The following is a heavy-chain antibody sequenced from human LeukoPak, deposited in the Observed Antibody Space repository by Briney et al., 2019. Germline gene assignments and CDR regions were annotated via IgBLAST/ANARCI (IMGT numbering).Heavy chain of an antibody. V-gene: IGHV4-59*12. D-gene: IGHD1-14*01. CDR2: FRYDGST. CDR3: ARANRNPRDAFDI. J-gene: IGHJ3*02. Sequence: PSETLSLTCTVSGGSMSADYWCWIRQPPGMRLEWIGYFRYDGSTYYNPSLKSRVTISVDTSKNQFSLKLSFVTAADTAVYYCARANRNPRDAFDIWGQGTMVTVSS. CDR1: GGSMSADY.